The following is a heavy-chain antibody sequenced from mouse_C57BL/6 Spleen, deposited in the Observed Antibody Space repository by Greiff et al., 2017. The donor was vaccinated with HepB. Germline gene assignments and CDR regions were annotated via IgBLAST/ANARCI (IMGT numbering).Heavy chain of an antibody. V-gene: IGHV5-4*01. CDR1: GFTFSSYA. J-gene: IGHJ3*01. CDR3: ARDTTVVDPWFAY. D-gene: IGHD1-1*01. CDR2: ISDGGSYT. Sequence: EVNVVESGGGLVKPGGSLKLSCAASGFTFSSYAMSWVRQTPEKRLEWVATISDGGSYTYYPDNVKGRFTISRDNAKNNLYLQMSHLKSEDTAMYYCARDTTVVDPWFAYWGQGTLVTVSA.